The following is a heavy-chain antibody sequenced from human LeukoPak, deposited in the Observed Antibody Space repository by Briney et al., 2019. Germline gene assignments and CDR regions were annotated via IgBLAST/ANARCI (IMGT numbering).Heavy chain of an antibody. CDR3: AREKRYYDILTGYYTPDAFDI. V-gene: IGHV3-48*01. D-gene: IGHD3-9*01. CDR1: GFTFSSYS. J-gene: IGHJ3*02. Sequence: GGSLRLSCAASGFTFSSYSMNWVRQAPGKGLEWVSYISSSSSTIYYADSVKGRFTISRDNAKNSLYLQMNSLRAGDTAVYYCAREKRYYDILTGYYTPDAFDIWGQGAMVTVSS. CDR2: ISSSSSTI.